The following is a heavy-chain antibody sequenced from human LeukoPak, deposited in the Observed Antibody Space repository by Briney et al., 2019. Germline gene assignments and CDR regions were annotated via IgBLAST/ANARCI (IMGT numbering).Heavy chain of an antibody. CDR3: ARELRYFDGDYFDY. CDR2: IKQDGSEK. V-gene: IGHV3-7*01. CDR1: GFTFSSYW. Sequence: GGSLRLSCAASGFTFSSYWMSWVRQAPGKGLEWVANIKQDGSEKYYVDSVKGRFTISRDNAKNSLYLQMNCLRAEDTAVYYCARELRYFDGDYFDYWGQGTLVTVSS. J-gene: IGHJ4*02. D-gene: IGHD3-9*01.